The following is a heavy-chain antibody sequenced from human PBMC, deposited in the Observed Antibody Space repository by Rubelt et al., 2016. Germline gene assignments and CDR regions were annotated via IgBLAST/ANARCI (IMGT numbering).Heavy chain of an antibody. D-gene: IGHD1-14*01. V-gene: IGHV4-59*08. CDR1: GGSLRGYY. Sequence: QVQLQESGPRLVKPSETLSLTCTVSGGSLRGYYWNWIRQPPGKGLEWIGFVYYSGSTTYNPSLKGRVTMSVDTSKNQFSRDRYSVTATDTAVYSCARRRTTLGGDFYFDSWGQGLLVTVSS. CDR3: ARRRTTLGGDFYFDS. CDR2: VYYSGST. J-gene: IGHJ4*02.